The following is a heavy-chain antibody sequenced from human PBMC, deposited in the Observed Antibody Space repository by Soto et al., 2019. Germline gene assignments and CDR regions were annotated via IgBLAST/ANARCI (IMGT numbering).Heavy chain of an antibody. CDR3: ARVGMFRELAFDY. Sequence: QVQLQESGPGLVKPSETLSLTCTVSGGSISSYYWSWIRQPPVKGLEWIGYIYYSGSTNYNPSLKSRVTISVDTSKNQFSLKLSSVTAADTAVYYCARVGMFRELAFDYWGQGTLVTVSS. CDR2: IYYSGST. D-gene: IGHD3-10*02. V-gene: IGHV4-59*01. J-gene: IGHJ4*02. CDR1: GGSISSYY.